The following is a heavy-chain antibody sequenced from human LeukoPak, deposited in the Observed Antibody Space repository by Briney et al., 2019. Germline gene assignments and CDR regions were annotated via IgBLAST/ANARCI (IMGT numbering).Heavy chain of an antibody. CDR2: IKQDGREK. Sequence: GRSLTLSCAASGFVFTSNWMTWVRQAPGKGLEWVANIKQDGREKYYVDSVKGRFTISRDNAKNSLYLQMNSLRAEDTAVYYCARGLRWVDYWGQGTLVTVSS. D-gene: IGHD4-23*01. V-gene: IGHV3-7*04. CDR1: GFVFTSNW. CDR3: ARGLRWVDY. J-gene: IGHJ4*02.